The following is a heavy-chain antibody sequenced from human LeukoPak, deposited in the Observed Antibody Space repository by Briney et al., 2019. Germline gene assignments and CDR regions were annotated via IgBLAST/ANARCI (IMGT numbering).Heavy chain of an antibody. CDR3: ARDFVGYCSGGSCYHLAFDI. CDR1: RFTLDDYG. CDR2: INWDGGIT. D-gene: IGHD2-15*01. V-gene: IGHV3-20*03. Sequence: GGSLRLSYPASRFTLDDYGKRWVRQAPGKGLEWVSGINWDGGITGYADSVKGRFTISRDNAKNSLYLQVNSLRAEDTALYYCARDFVGYCSGGSCYHLAFDIWGQGTMVTVSS. J-gene: IGHJ3*02.